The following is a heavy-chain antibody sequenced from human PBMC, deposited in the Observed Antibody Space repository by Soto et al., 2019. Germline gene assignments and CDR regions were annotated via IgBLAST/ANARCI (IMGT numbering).Heavy chain of an antibody. CDR3: ARGNVLRYFDWPSSY. CDR2: INAGNGNT. J-gene: IGHJ4*02. D-gene: IGHD3-9*01. V-gene: IGHV1-3*01. Sequence: ASVKVSCKASGYTFTSYAMHWVRQAPGQRLEWMGWINAGNGNTKYSQKFQGRVTITRDTSASTAYMELSSLRSEDTALYYCARGNVLRYFDWPSSYWGQGTLVTVSS. CDR1: GYTFTSYA.